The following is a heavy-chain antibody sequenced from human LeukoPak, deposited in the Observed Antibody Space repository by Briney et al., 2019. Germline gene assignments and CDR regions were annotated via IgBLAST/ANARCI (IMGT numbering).Heavy chain of an antibody. D-gene: IGHD6-19*01. Sequence: GGSLRLSCAASGFTFSSYGMHWVRQAPGKGLEWVAFISYDGSNKYYADSVKGRFTISRDNSKNTLYLQMNSLRPEDTAVYYCAKGGQQWLVPFDYWGQGTLVIVSS. CDR2: ISYDGSNK. CDR3: AKGGQQWLVPFDY. V-gene: IGHV3-30*02. J-gene: IGHJ4*02. CDR1: GFTFSSYG.